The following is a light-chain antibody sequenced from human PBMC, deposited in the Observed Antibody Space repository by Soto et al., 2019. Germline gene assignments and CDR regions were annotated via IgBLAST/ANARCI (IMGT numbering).Light chain of an antibody. CDR1: QSVLYSSNNKNY. Sequence: DIVMTQSPDSLAVSLGERATINRKSSQSVLYSSNNKNYLAWYQQKPGQPPKLLIYWASTRESGVPDRFSGSGSGTDFTLTISSLQAEDVAVYYCQQYYSTLITFGPGTKVDIK. CDR3: QQYYSTLIT. CDR2: WAS. V-gene: IGKV4-1*01. J-gene: IGKJ3*01.